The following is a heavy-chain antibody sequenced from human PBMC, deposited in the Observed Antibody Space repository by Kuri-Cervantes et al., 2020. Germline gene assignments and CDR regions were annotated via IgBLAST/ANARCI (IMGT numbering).Heavy chain of an antibody. V-gene: IGHV1-2*02. D-gene: IGHD3-22*01. CDR2: INPNSGGT. CDR1: GYTLTELS. J-gene: IGHJ4*02. Sequence: ASVKVSCKVSGYTLTELSMHWVRQAPGQGLEWMGWINPNSGGTNYAQKFQGRVTMTRDTSTSTAYMELSRLRSDDTAVYYCARDYYDSSGVAWFDYWGQGTLVTVSS. CDR3: ARDYYDSSGVAWFDY.